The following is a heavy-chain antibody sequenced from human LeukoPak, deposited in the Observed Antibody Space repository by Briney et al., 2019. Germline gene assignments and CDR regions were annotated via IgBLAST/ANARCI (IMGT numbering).Heavy chain of an antibody. CDR2: FGISGTI. V-gene: IGHV3-48*01. D-gene: IGHD5/OR15-5a*01. Sequence: GGSLRLSCAASGFTFSSYDMHWVRQAPGEGPQWIAYFGISGTIYYADSVRGRFTISRDSAKNSLYLQMNGLRVDDTAIYYCAGYGVYPYWGQGTPVTVSS. CDR1: GFTFSSYD. J-gene: IGHJ4*02. CDR3: AGYGVYPY.